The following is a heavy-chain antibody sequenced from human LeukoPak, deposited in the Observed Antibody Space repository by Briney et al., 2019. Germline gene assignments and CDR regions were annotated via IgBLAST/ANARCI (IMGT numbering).Heavy chain of an antibody. V-gene: IGHV4-34*01. Sequence: TPSQTLSLTCAVDGPSSSGNYWSWVRHPPGKRRELIGEINHSGSTNYSPSIKSRVTISVDTSKNQFSLKLSSVTAADTAVYYCARGEGDYWGQGTLVTVSS. CDR1: GPSSSGNY. J-gene: IGHJ4*02. CDR2: INHSGST. CDR3: ARGEGDY.